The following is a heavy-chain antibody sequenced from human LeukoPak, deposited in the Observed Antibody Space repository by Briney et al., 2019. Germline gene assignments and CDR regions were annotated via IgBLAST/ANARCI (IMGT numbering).Heavy chain of an antibody. J-gene: IGHJ6*03. CDR3: ARGRDSSSWYYYYYMDV. Sequence: GSLVLSLHGSGFPFEDYGMKWGRQAPGKGLEWGAGINWNGDSTGYADSVKGRFSISRDNAKNSLYLQMNSLRAEDTALYYCARGRDSSSWYYYYYMDVWGKGTTVTVSS. CDR1: GFPFEDYG. V-gene: IGHV3-20*03. D-gene: IGHD6-13*01. CDR2: INWNGDST.